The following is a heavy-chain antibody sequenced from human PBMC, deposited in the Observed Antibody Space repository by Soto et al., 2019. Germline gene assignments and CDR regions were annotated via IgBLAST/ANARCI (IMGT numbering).Heavy chain of an antibody. V-gene: IGHV1-46*01. CDR2: INPSGDST. CDR1: GSTLRNYY. D-gene: IGHD5-12*01. CDR3: ARATRSGSPHFDH. Sequence: GASVEVSCQGAGSTLRNYYMHWVRQAPGQGLEWMGIINPSGDSTSYAQEFQGRVTMTRETSTSTLYMELSSLRSEDTAVYYCARATRSGSPHFDHWGQGTLVTVSS. J-gene: IGHJ4*02.